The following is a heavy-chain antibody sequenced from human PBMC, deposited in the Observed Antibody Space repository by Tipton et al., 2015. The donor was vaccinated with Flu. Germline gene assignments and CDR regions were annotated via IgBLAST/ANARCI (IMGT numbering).Heavy chain of an antibody. CDR2: ISSSGSTI. D-gene: IGHD3-3*01. CDR3: ARDHPPSITVLGEITDYFGMDV. J-gene: IGHJ6*02. Sequence: SLRLSCAASGFTLSSYWMSWVRQAPGKGLEWISHISSSGSTINYADSVKGRFTISRDNAKNSLYLQMNSLRAEDTAVYYCARDHPPSITVLGEITDYFGMDVWGQGTTVTVSS. CDR1: GFTLSSYW. V-gene: IGHV3-11*01.